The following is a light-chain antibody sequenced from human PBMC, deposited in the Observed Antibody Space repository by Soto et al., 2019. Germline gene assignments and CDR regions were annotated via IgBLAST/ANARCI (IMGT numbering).Light chain of an antibody. J-gene: IGKJ5*01. Sequence: EIVLTQSPATLSLSPGDRATLSCRANQSVGSSLAWIRQRPGQAPSLVIYDAFNRASGTPARFSGSGSGTDFTLTISSLESADFATYYCQQRSTWPMTFGQGTRLE. CDR2: DAF. CDR3: QQRSTWPMT. V-gene: IGKV3-11*01. CDR1: QSVGSS.